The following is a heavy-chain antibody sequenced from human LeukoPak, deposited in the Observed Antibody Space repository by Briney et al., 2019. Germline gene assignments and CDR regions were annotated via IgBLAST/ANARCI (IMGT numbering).Heavy chain of an antibody. D-gene: IGHD3-10*01. CDR3: ARAGITMVRGVIITPHRASSHFDY. V-gene: IGHV1-2*02. Sequence: ASVKVSCKASGYTFTGYYMHWMRQAPGQGLEWMGWINPNSGGTNYAQKFQGRVTMTRDTSISTAYMELSRLRSDDTAVYYCARAGITMVRGVIITPHRASSHFDYWGQGTLVTVSS. CDR1: GYTFTGYY. J-gene: IGHJ4*02. CDR2: INPNSGGT.